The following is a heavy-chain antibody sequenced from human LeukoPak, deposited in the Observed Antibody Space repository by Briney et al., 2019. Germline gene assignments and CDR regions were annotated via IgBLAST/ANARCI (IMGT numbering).Heavy chain of an antibody. CDR2: IYTSGNT. V-gene: IGHV4-4*09. Sequence: SETLSLTCSVSGGSISYYYWTWIRQPPGKGLEWIGYIYTSGNTDYNPSLKSRVSMSLDTSKSQLPLNLSSVAAADTAVYFCARRGTIFGPESLWGRGTLVTVSS. CDR3: ARRGTIFGPESL. D-gene: IGHD3-3*01. J-gene: IGHJ2*01. CDR1: GGSISYYY.